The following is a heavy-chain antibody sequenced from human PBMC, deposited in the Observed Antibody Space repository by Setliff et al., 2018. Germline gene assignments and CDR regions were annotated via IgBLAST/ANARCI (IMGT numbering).Heavy chain of an antibody. J-gene: IGHJ4*02. V-gene: IGHV1-8*01. CDR2: MNPNSGNT. CDR1: GYTFSSYD. D-gene: IGHD3-22*01. CDR3: ARAGYDSSGYYYEGGTY. Sequence: ASVKVPCKASGYTFSSYDTNWVRQATGQGLEWMGWMNPNSGNTAYAQKFQGRVTMTRNSSTSTAYMELSTLRSEDTAVYYCARAGYDSSGYYYEGGTYWGQGTLVTVSS.